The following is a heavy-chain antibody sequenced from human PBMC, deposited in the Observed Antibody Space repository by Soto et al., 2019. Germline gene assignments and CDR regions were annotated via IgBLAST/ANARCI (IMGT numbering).Heavy chain of an antibody. CDR2: IKSKTDGGAT. J-gene: IGHJ4*02. CDR1: GFTLCNTG. V-gene: IGHV3-15*01. CDR3: TTVLSYFDC. Sequence: PGGSLRLSCAACGFTLCNTGMRYVRQAPGKGLEWVGRIKSKTDGGATDYPAPVKGRFTISRDDSKNTLYLQMNSLKTEDTAVYYCTTVLSYFDCWGQGTLVTVSS.